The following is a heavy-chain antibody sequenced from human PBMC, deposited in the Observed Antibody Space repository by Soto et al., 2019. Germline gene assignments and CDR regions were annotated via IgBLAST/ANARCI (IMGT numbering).Heavy chain of an antibody. D-gene: IGHD3-10*01. Sequence: EVQLLESGGGLVQPGGSLRLSCAASGFTFSSYAMRWVRQAPGQGLEWVSAISGSGGSTYFADSVRGRFTISRDNSKNTLYLQMNSLRAEDTAVYYCAKFDVLRAQGTDYWGQGTLVTVSS. CDR3: AKFDVLRAQGTDY. CDR1: GFTFSSYA. V-gene: IGHV3-23*01. CDR2: ISGSGGST. J-gene: IGHJ4*02.